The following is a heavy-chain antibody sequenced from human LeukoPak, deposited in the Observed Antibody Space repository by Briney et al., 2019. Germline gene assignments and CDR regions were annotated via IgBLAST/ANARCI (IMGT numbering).Heavy chain of an antibody. CDR2: IYYSGST. CDR3: ASRPRGLRLGELSLY. CDR1: GGSISSSSYY. J-gene: IGHJ4*02. D-gene: IGHD3-16*02. Sequence: SETLSLTGTVSGGSISSSSYYWGWIRQPPGKGLEWIGSIYYSGSTYYNPSLKSRVTISVDTSKNQFSLKLSSVTAADTAVYYCASRPRGLRLGELSLYWGQGTLVTVSS. V-gene: IGHV4-39*01.